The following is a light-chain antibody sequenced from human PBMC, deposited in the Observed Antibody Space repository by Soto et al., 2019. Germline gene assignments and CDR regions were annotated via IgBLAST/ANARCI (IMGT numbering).Light chain of an antibody. Sequence: DIQMTQSPSTLSAFLGDRVTITCRASQSISSRLAWYQQKPGKAPKLLIYDASSLESGVPSRFSGSGSGTEFTLTISSLPPDDFATYYCQQYNSYSWTFGQGTKVDIK. J-gene: IGKJ1*01. CDR2: DAS. V-gene: IGKV1-5*01. CDR1: QSISSR. CDR3: QQYNSYSWT.